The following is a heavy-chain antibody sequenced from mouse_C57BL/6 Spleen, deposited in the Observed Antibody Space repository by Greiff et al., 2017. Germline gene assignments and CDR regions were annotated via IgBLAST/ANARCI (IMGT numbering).Heavy chain of an antibody. Sequence: EVQLVESGGGLVKPGGSLKLSCAASGFTFSSYAMSWVRQTPEKRLEWVATICDGGSYTYYPDNVKGRFTIARDNAKNNLYLQMSLLKSEDTAMYYGAKSYGNLPMDYWGQGTSVNVAS. CDR1: GFTFSSYA. V-gene: IGHV5-4*01. D-gene: IGHD2-1*01. CDR2: ICDGGSYT. CDR3: AKSYGNLPMDY. J-gene: IGHJ4*01.